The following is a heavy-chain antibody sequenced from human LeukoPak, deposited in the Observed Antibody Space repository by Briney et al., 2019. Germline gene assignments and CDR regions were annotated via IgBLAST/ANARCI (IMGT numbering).Heavy chain of an antibody. Sequence: SETLSLTCAVYGGSFNGYYWSWIRQPPGKGLEWIGEINHSGSTNYNPSLKSRVTISVDTSKNQFSLKLSSVTAADTAVYYCARHVAVPDYWGQGTLVTVSS. D-gene: IGHD2-2*01. CDR3: ARHVAVPDY. CDR2: INHSGST. J-gene: IGHJ4*02. CDR1: GGSFNGYY. V-gene: IGHV4-34*01.